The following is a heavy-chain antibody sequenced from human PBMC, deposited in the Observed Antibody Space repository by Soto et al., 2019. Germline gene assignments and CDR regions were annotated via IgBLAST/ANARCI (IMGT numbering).Heavy chain of an antibody. Sequence: SVKVFCKASGGTFSSYTISWVRQAPGQGLEWMGRIIPILGIANYAQKLQGRVTMTTDTSTSTAYMELRSLRSDDTAVYYCAREQWLAPSDYWGQGTLVTVSS. V-gene: IGHV1-69*04. J-gene: IGHJ4*02. CDR1: GGTFSSYT. CDR3: AREQWLAPSDY. CDR2: IIPILGIA. D-gene: IGHD6-19*01.